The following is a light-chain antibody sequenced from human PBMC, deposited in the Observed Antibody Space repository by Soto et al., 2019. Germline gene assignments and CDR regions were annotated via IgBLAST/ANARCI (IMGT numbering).Light chain of an antibody. CDR2: KAS. J-gene: IGKJ2*01. CDR1: QSINNW. CDR3: QQYNTSSNT. V-gene: IGKV1-5*03. Sequence: DIPMTQSPSTLSASVGDRVTITCRASQSINNWLAWYQQKPGKAPKVLISKASSLESGLPPRISGSGSGTDFTLTISSLQPDDFATYFCQQYNTSSNTFGQGTKLEIK.